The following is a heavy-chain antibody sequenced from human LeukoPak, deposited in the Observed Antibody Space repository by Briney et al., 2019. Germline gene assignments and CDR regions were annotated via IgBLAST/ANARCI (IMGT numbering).Heavy chain of an antibody. J-gene: IGHJ6*03. CDR1: GFTFSSYA. D-gene: IGHD3-16*01. Sequence: GGSLRLSCAASGFTFSSYAMSWVRQAPGKGLEWVSAISGSGGSTYYADSVKGRFTISRDNSKNTLYLQMNSQRAEDTAVYYCAKSLYQSYYYYMDVWGKGTTVTVSS. V-gene: IGHV3-23*01. CDR2: ISGSGGST. CDR3: AKSLYQSYYYYMDV.